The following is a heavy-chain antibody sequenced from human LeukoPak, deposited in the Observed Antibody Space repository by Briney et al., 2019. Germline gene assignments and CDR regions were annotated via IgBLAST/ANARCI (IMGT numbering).Heavy chain of an antibody. CDR1: GFTFANVW. CDR2: IKSKTDGGTA. CDR3: TTADSSGRFLIDY. D-gene: IGHD3-22*01. J-gene: IGHJ4*02. V-gene: IGHV3-15*07. Sequence: GGSLRLSCVTSGFTFANVWMNWVRQAPGKGLEWVGRIKSKTDGGTADYAAPVKGRFTISRDDSRNTLYLQMNSLKTEDTAVYYCTTADSSGRFLIDYWGQGTLVTVSS.